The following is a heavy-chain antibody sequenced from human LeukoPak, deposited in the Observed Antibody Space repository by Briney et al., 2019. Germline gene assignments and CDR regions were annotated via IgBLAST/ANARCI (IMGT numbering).Heavy chain of an antibody. J-gene: IGHJ4*02. V-gene: IGHV3-11*01. Sequence: PGGSLRLSCAASGFTFRDPYMSWIRQAPGKGLEWVSYISGSGRTIYYADSVKGRFTISRDTAQKSLYLQMKRPRDEDTPLYYSARDPARDYYDASGYFRWVDYWGQGTLFTVSS. CDR2: ISGSGRTI. CDR1: GFTFRDPY. CDR3: ARDPARDYYDASGYFRWVDY. D-gene: IGHD3-22*01.